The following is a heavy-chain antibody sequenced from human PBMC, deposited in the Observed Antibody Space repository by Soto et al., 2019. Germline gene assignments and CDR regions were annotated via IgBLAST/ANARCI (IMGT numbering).Heavy chain of an antibody. D-gene: IGHD3-22*01. J-gene: IGHJ6*02. CDR1: GFTFSSYG. Sequence: GGSLRLSCAASGFTFSSYGMHWVRQAPGKGLEWVAVIWYDGSNKYYADSVKGRFTISRDNSKNTLYLQMNSLRAEDTAVYYCARDRYYYDSSGYYLYYYYYGMDVWGQGTTVTVSS. V-gene: IGHV3-33*01. CDR2: IWYDGSNK. CDR3: ARDRYYYDSSGYYLYYYYYGMDV.